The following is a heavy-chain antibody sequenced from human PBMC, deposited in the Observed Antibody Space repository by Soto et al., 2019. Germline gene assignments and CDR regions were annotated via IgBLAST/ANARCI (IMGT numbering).Heavy chain of an antibody. CDR3: ARATSGSFDALDM. D-gene: IGHD1-26*01. CDR1: GFTFGIYG. Sequence: GGSLRLSCAASGFTFGIYGMHWVRQAPGKGLEWVAVIWYDGSIKYHADSVKGRFTISRDNSKNTVYLQMNSLRNEDTAVYYCARATSGSFDALDMWGQGTMVTVSS. J-gene: IGHJ3*02. CDR2: IWYDGSIK. V-gene: IGHV3-33*01.